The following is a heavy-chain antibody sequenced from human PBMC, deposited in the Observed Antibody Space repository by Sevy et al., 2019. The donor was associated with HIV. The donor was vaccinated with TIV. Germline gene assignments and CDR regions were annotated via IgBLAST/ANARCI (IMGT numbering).Heavy chain of an antibody. CDR1: GFTFSDYN. CDR2: ISSISNYI. Sequence: GGSLRLSCAASGFTFSDYNMNWVRQAPGKGLEWVSSISSISNYIYYADSVKGRFTISRDSAKNSSYLQMNSLRAEDTAVYYCARETSSFGEGIYYGMDVWGQGTTVTVSS. V-gene: IGHV3-21*01. J-gene: IGHJ6*02. D-gene: IGHD3-10*01. CDR3: ARETSSFGEGIYYGMDV.